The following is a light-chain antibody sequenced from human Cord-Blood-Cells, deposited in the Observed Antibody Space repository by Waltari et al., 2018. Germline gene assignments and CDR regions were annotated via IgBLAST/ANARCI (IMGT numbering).Light chain of an antibody. CDR2: DVS. CDR3: SSYTSSSNWV. CDR1: RSDVGGYNY. J-gene: IGLJ3*02. V-gene: IGLV2-14*01. Sequence: QSALTQPASVSGYPGQSITISCTGTRSDVGGYNYFSWYQQHPGKTPKLMIYDVSKRPSGVSNRFSGSKSGNTASLTISGLQAEDEADYYCSSYTSSSNWVFGGGTKLTVL.